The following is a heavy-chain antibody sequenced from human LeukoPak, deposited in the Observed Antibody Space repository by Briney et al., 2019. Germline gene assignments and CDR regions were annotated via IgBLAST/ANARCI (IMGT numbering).Heavy chain of an antibody. CDR2: FDPEDGET. V-gene: IGHV1-24*01. J-gene: IGHJ3*02. CDR1: GNTLTEFS. Sequence: ASVKVSCKVSGNTLTEFSIHWVRQAHEKGLEWMGGFDPEDGETIYPQKFQGRVTLTEDTSTDTAYMELGSLSSEDTAVYYCATDLSYYYDSSGYYFAFDIWGQGTMVTVSS. CDR3: ATDLSYYYDSSGYYFAFDI. D-gene: IGHD3-22*01.